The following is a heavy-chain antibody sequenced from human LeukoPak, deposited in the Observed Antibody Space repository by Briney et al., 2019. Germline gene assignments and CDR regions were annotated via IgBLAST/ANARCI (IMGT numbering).Heavy chain of an antibody. CDR2: IIPIFGTL. D-gene: IGHD2-15*01. Sequence: GASVKVSCKASGGTFSSYAISWVRQAPGQGPEWMGGIIPIFGTLNYAQQFQGRVTITADESTSTAYMELSSLRSEDTAVYYCARDRHCSGGNCYGYFDYWGRGTLVTVSS. J-gene: IGHJ4*02. CDR3: ARDRHCSGGNCYGYFDY. CDR1: GGTFSSYA. V-gene: IGHV1-69*13.